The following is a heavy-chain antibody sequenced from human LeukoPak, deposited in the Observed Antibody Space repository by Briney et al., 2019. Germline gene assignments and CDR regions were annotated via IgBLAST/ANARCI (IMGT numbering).Heavy chain of an antibody. CDR3: ARTGDSSSWYEYGEYYFDY. V-gene: IGHV3-20*04. Sequence: PGGSLRLSCAASGFTFDDYGMSWVRQAPGKGLEWVSGINWNGGSTGYADSVKGRFTISRDNAKNSLYLQMNSLRAEDTALYYCARTGDSSSWYEYGEYYFDYWGQGTLVTVSS. CDR2: INWNGGST. CDR1: GFTFDDYG. J-gene: IGHJ4*02. D-gene: IGHD6-13*01.